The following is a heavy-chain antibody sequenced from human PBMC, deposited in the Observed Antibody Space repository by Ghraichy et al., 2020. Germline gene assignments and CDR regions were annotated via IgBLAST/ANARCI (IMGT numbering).Heavy chain of an antibody. Sequence: ASVKVSCKASGYTFTSYGISWVRQAPGQGLEWMGWISAYNGNTNYAQKLQGRVTMTTDTSTSTAYMELRSLRSDDTAVYYCAREVDAWSSGVGWFDPWGQGTLVTVSS. V-gene: IGHV1-18*01. J-gene: IGHJ5*02. CDR3: AREVDAWSSGVGWFDP. CDR2: ISAYNGNT. D-gene: IGHD1-26*01. CDR1: GYTFTSYG.